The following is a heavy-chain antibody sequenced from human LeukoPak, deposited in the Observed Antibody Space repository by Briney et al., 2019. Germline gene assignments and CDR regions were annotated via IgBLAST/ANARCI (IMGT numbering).Heavy chain of an antibody. V-gene: IGHV3-21*01. CDR1: GFTFSSYS. Sequence: KPGGSLRLSCAASGFTFSSYSMNWVRQAPGKGLEWVSSISSSSSYIYYADSVKGRFTISRDNAKNSLYLQMNSLRAEDTAVYYCARDGSIAARPVDYWGQGTLVTVSS. CDR3: ARDGSIAARPVDY. J-gene: IGHJ4*02. CDR2: ISSSSSYI. D-gene: IGHD6-6*01.